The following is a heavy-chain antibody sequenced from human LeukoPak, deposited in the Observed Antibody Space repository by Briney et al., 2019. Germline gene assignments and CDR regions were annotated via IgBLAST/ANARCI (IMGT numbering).Heavy chain of an antibody. CDR3: ARDLSGSYWGGFDY. D-gene: IGHD1-26*01. V-gene: IGHV1-2*02. CDR2: INPNSGGT. J-gene: IGHJ4*02. CDR1: GYTFTGYY. Sequence: ASVKGSCKASGYTFTGYYMHWVRQAPGQGLEWMGWINPNSGGTNYAQKFQGRVTMTRDTSISTAYMELSRLSSDDTAVYYCARDLSGSYWGGFDYWGLGTLVTVSS.